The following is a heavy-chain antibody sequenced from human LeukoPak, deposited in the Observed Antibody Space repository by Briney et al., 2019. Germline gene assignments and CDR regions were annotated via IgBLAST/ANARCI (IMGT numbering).Heavy chain of an antibody. CDR3: ARGSRGYSYG. Sequence: SETLSLTCTVSGGSISSGSYYWSWIRQPPGKGLEWIGYIYYSGNTNYNPSLKSRVTISVDTSKNQFSLKLSSVTAADTALYYCARGSRGYSYGWGQGTLVTVSS. CDR2: IYYSGNT. CDR1: GGSISSGSYY. J-gene: IGHJ4*02. V-gene: IGHV4-61*01. D-gene: IGHD5-18*01.